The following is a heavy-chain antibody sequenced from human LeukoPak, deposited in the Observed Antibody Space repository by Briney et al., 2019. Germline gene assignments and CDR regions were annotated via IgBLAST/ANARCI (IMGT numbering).Heavy chain of an antibody. D-gene: IGHD2-2*01. V-gene: IGHV4-39*07. CDR1: GGYISSSSYF. CDR2: IYYNGIT. J-gene: IGHJ4*02. CDR3: ARERHANMLYDY. Sequence: SETLSLTCTVSGGYISSSSYFWGWIRQPPGKGLVGIGSIYYNGITYYNPSLKSRVTISVDTSKNQFSLKLSSVTAADTAVYYCARERHANMLYDYWGQGTLVTVSS.